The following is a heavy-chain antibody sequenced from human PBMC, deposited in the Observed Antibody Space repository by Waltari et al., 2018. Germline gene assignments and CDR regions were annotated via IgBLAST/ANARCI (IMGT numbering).Heavy chain of an antibody. V-gene: IGHV3-74*01. CDR1: GFGFSNYW. CDR2: TKKDWGGT. J-gene: IGHJ4*02. CDR3: VREKDLDGGCVFDY. Sequence: EVQLVESGGCLVQPGGSLRLHCAASGFGFSNYWMDWVRQVPGKGLVWSAVTKKDWGGTASAESVEGRLTISRDNAKGTLHLQMTSLTAEDTAVYYCVREKDLDGGCVFDYWGRGTLVTVSS. D-gene: IGHD3-16*01.